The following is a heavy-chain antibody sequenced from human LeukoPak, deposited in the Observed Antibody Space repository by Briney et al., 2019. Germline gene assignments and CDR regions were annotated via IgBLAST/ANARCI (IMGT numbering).Heavy chain of an antibody. Sequence: GGSLSLSCVASGFTSNTYWMSWVRQPPTQGLEWVANIKPDGSEKQYVDSVRGRFTISRDNAKNALYLQMNSLRAEDTAVYYCAKDHYGGGLWGQGTLVTVSS. J-gene: IGHJ4*02. CDR1: GFTSNTYW. CDR2: IKPDGSEK. CDR3: AKDHYGGGL. D-gene: IGHD4-23*01. V-gene: IGHV3-7*01.